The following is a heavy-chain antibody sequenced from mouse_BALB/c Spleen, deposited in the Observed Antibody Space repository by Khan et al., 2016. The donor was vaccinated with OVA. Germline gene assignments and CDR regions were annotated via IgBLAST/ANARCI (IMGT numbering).Heavy chain of an antibody. D-gene: IGHD2-14*01. CDR3: ARAYYRYDGYYAMDY. CDR2: IWGGGGT. CDR1: GFSLSRYN. V-gene: IGHV2-6-4*01. Sequence: VELVESGPGLVAPSQSLSITCTVSGFSLSRYNIHWVRQPPGKGLEWLGMIWGGGGTDYNSTLKSRLSISKDNSKRQVFLKMNRLQTDDTAMYYCARAYYRYDGYYAMDYWGQGTSVTVSS. J-gene: IGHJ4*01.